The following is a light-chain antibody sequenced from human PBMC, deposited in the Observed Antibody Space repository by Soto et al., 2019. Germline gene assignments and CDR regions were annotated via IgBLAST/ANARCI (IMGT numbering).Light chain of an antibody. V-gene: IGKV3-11*01. J-gene: IGKJ5*01. CDR2: DAS. CDR1: QYITIY. Sequence: EIVLTPSPATLSLSPGERATLFCSASQYITIYLAWYQQNPGQAPTLLLYDASNRATGIPARFSRSGSETDFTLPVNRLDPEDFAVYYCHKYESSPITFGQGTRLEI. CDR3: HKYESSPIT.